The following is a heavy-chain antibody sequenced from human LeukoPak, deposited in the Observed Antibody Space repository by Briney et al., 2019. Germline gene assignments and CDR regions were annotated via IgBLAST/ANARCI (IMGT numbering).Heavy chain of an antibody. V-gene: IGHV3-30*03. CDR2: ISYDGSNK. D-gene: IGHD2-2*01. CDR3: ARAGDIVVVPADPIDY. J-gene: IGHJ4*02. CDR1: GFTFSSYS. Sequence: GGSLRLSCAASGFTFSSYSMNWVRQAPGKGLEWVAVISYDGSNKYYADSVKGRFTISRDNSKNTLYLQMNSLRAEDTAVYYCARAGDIVVVPADPIDYWGQGTLVTVSS.